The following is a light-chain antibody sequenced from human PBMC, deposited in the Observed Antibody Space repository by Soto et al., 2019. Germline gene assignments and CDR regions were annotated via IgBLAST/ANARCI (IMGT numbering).Light chain of an antibody. CDR3: QQYNSYPIT. Sequence: DIQITQSPSTLSASVGDRVTISCRASQSISTWLAWYQQKPGKAPKVLIYKASSLKSGVPSRFSGSGSGTEFTLTISSLQPDDFATYYCQQYNSYPITFGQGTRLEIK. CDR1: QSISTW. V-gene: IGKV1-5*03. CDR2: KAS. J-gene: IGKJ5*01.